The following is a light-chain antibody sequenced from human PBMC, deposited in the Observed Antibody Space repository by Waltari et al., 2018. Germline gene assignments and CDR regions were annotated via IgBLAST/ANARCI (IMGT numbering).Light chain of an antibody. CDR1: QSLVHSDGNTY. CDR2: KVS. CDR3: MQATHWPALT. V-gene: IGKV2-30*02. J-gene: IGKJ4*01. Sequence: DVVMTQSPLSLPVTLGQPASISCRSSQSLVHSDGNTYLTWFHQRPGQSPRHLIYKVSNRDSVFPDRFSGSRSGTDFTLKISRVEADDVVVYYCMQATHWPALTFGGGTKVEIK.